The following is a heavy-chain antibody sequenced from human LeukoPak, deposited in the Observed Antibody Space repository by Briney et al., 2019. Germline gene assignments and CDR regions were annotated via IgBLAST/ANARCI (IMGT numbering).Heavy chain of an antibody. V-gene: IGHV4-31*03. CDR2: IYYSGST. CDR1: GGSIRSSYYY. CDR3: ARDPDRGPSYYYYGMDV. Sequence: SETLSLTCTVSGGSIRSSYYYWSWIRQHPGKGLEWIGYIYYSGSTYYNPSLKSRVTISVDTSKNQFSLKLSSVTAADTAVYYCARDPDRGPSYYYYGMDVWGQGTTVTVSS. J-gene: IGHJ6*02.